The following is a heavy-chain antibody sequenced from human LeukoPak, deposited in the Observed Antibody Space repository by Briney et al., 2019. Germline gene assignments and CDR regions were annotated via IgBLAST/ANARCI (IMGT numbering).Heavy chain of an antibody. CDR1: GGSIGSSNW. CDR2: IYHSGST. D-gene: IGHD2-2*01. CDR3: ARESGSIVVVPAAYDY. J-gene: IGHJ4*02. Sequence: PSGTLSLTCAVSGGSIGSSNWWSWVRRPPGKGLEWIGEIYHSGSTNYNPSLKSRVTISVDKSKNQFSLKLSSVTAADTAVFYCARESGSIVVVPAAYDYWGQGTLVTVSS. V-gene: IGHV4-4*02.